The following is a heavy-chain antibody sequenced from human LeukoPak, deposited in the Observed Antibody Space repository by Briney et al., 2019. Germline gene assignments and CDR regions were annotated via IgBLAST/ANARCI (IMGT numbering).Heavy chain of an antibody. CDR3: AKSGGYSYGGYDY. D-gene: IGHD5-18*01. CDR2: ISWNSGSI. V-gene: IGHV3-9*01. J-gene: IGHJ4*02. Sequence: GRSLRLSCAASGFIFDDYAMHWVRQAPGKGLEWVSGISWNSGSIGYADSVKGRFTISRDNAKNSLYLQMNSLRAEDTALYYCAKSGGYSYGGYDYWGQGTLVTVSS. CDR1: GFIFDDYA.